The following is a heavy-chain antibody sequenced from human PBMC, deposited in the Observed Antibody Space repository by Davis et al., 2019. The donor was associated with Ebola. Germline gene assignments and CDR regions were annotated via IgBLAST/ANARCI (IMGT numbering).Heavy chain of an antibody. J-gene: IGHJ4*02. V-gene: IGHV5-51*01. CDR3: ARPSSGYEASFDY. D-gene: IGHD3-22*01. Sequence: GESLKISCHGSGYSFTNFWIAWVRQMPGKGLEWMGIIYPGDSDVTYSPSVQGQVTISVAKSVNTAYLQWSRLKASDTAMYYCARPSSGYEASFDYWGQGTPVTVSS. CDR1: GYSFTNFW. CDR2: IYPGDSDV.